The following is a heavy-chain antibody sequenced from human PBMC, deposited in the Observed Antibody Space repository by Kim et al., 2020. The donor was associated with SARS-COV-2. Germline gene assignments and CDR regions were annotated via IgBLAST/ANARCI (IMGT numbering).Heavy chain of an antibody. Sequence: GSLSLTCTVSGGSISSYYWSWIRQPPGKGLEWIGYIYYSGSTNYNPSLKSRVTISVDTSKNQFSLKLSSVTAADTAVYYCARGDPSWFDPWGQGTLVTVSS. CDR3: ARGDPSWFDP. J-gene: IGHJ5*02. CDR2: IYYSGST. CDR1: GGSISSYY. V-gene: IGHV4-59*01.